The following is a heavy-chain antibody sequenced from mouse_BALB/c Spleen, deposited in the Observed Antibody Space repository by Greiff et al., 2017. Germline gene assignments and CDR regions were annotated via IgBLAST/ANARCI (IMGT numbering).Heavy chain of an antibody. J-gene: IGHJ4*01. CDR2: IWAGGST. CDR1: GFSLTSYG. V-gene: IGHV2-9*02. Sequence: VMLVESGPGLVAPSQSLSITCTVSGFSLTSYGVHWVRQPPGKGLEWLGVIWAGGSTNYNSALMSRLSISKDNSKSQVFLKMNSLQTDDTAMYYCARDRDYRYDGGAMDYWGQGTSVTVSS. CDR3: ARDRDYRYDGGAMDY. D-gene: IGHD2-14*01.